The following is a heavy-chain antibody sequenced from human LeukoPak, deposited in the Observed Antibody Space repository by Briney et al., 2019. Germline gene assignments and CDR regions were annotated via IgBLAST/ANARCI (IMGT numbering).Heavy chain of an antibody. J-gene: IGHJ4*02. CDR2: IKQDGSDK. Sequence: GGSLRLSCAASGFTFSTYWMSWVRQAPGKGLEWMANIKQDGSDKFYVDSVKGRFTISRDNAKNSMYLQMSSLRAEDTAIYYCARVLPVASRDYWGQGTLVTVSS. CDR3: ARVLPVASRDY. V-gene: IGHV3-7*01. D-gene: IGHD2-2*01. CDR1: GFTFSTYW.